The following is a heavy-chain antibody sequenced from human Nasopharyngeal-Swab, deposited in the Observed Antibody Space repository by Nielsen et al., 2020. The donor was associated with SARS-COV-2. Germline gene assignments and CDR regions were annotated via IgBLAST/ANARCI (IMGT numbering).Heavy chain of an antibody. V-gene: IGHV4-34*12. Sequence: WIRQPPGKGLEWIGEALHDGRTSYHSTLESRVTISIDTSRNQFSLRLTSVTAADTAVYYCAEEGSGSPAISWGQGILVTVSS. D-gene: IGHD1-26*01. CDR3: AEEGSGSPAIS. J-gene: IGHJ5*02. CDR2: ALHDGRT.